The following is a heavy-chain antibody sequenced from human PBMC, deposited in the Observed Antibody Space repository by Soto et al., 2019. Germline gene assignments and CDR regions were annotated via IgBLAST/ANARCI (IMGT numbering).Heavy chain of an antibody. CDR1: GGTFSSYA. CDR2: IIPIFGTA. J-gene: IGHJ6*02. CDR3: AKASGIAAAGDYYYGMDV. Sequence: QVQLVQSGAEVKKPGSSVKVSCKASGGTFSSYAISWVRQAPGQGLEWMGGIIPIFGTAKYAQKLQGRVTITAAESTSTAYMELCSLRSEATAVYYCAKASGIAAAGDYYYGMDVWGQGTMVTVSS. V-gene: IGHV1-69*01. D-gene: IGHD6-13*01.